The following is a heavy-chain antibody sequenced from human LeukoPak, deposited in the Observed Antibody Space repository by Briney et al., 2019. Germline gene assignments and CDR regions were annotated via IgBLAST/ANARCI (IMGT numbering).Heavy chain of an antibody. J-gene: IGHJ4*02. CDR1: GGSFSGYY. CDR2: INHSGST. Sequence: SETLSLTCAVYGGSFSGYYWSWIRQPPGEGLGWIAEINHSGSTNYNPALKSRVSIAVDTSKNQFSLKLNSVTAADTAIYYCARGDVEGNYWSTRLFDSWGQGTLVTVSS. D-gene: IGHD4-11*01. CDR3: ARGDVEGNYWSTRLFDS. V-gene: IGHV4-34*01.